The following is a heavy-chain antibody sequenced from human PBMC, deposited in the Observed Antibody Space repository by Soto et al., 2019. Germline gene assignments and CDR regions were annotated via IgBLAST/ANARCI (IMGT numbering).Heavy chain of an antibody. J-gene: IGHJ4*02. V-gene: IGHV4-59*01. CDR3: ARDRSTYYDFWSGYSSYYFDY. D-gene: IGHD3-3*01. Sequence: SETLSLTCTVSGGSISSYYWSWIRQPPGKGLEWIGYIYYSGSTNYNPSLKSRVTISVDTSKNQFSLKLSSVTAADTAVYYCARDRSTYYDFWSGYSSYYFDYWGQGTLVTVSS. CDR2: IYYSGST. CDR1: GGSISSYY.